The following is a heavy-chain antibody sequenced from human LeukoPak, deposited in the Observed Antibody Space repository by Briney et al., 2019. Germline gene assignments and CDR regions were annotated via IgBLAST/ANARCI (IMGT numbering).Heavy chain of an antibody. CDR2: INSDGSST. CDR1: GFTFSRYW. CDR3: AREIVVGGYYYYAMDV. D-gene: IGHD2-2*01. Sequence: GGPLRLSCAASGFTFSRYWMHWVRQAPGKGLVWVSRINSDGSSTSYADSVKGRFTISRENAKNTLYLQMNSLRVEDTAVYYCAREIVVGGYYYYAMDVWGQGTTVTVSS. J-gene: IGHJ6*02. V-gene: IGHV3-74*01.